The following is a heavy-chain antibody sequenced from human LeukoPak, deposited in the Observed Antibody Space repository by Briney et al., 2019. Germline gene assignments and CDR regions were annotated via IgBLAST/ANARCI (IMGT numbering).Heavy chain of an antibody. V-gene: IGHV3-30*18. Sequence: PGRSLRLSSAASGFTFSSYGMQWVRQAPGKGLEWGAVISYDGSNKYYADSVKGRFTISRDNSKNTLYLQMNSLRAEDTAVYYCAKDGYGSSSWYGNYFDYWGQGTLVTVSS. CDR3: AKDGYGSSSWYGNYFDY. CDR2: ISYDGSNK. D-gene: IGHD6-13*01. J-gene: IGHJ4*02. CDR1: GFTFSSYG.